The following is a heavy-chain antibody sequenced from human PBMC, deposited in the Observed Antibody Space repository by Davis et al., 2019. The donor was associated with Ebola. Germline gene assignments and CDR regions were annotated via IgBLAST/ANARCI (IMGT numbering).Heavy chain of an antibody. D-gene: IGHD1-26*01. Sequence: PGGSLRLSCTVSGGSISSHYWSWIRQPPGKGLEWIGYIYYTESTNYNPSLESRVTISVDTSKTQFSLSLSSVTAADTAVYYCARRVEMTIGGSYNWFDTWGQGALVTVSS. CDR2: IYYTEST. J-gene: IGHJ5*02. CDR3: ARRVEMTIGGSYNWFDT. CDR1: GGSISSHY. V-gene: IGHV4-59*08.